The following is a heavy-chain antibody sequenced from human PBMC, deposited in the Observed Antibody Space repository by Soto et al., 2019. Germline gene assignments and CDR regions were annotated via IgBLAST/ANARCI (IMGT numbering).Heavy chain of an antibody. CDR2: GSYSGTT. Sequence: SETLSLNWTVSGVSVSSGSFYRAWIRQPPGKGLEWIGFGSYSGTTNYKPSLKSRVTISVDTSRSQISLKVSSLTAADTAVYYCARGATVTQYDYWGQGTLVTVSS. V-gene: IGHV4-61*01. J-gene: IGHJ4*02. CDR1: GVSVSSGSFY. CDR3: ARGATVTQYDY. D-gene: IGHD4-17*01.